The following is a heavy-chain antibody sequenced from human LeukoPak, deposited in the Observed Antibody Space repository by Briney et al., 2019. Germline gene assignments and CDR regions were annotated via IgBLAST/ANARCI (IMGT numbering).Heavy chain of an antibody. CDR3: ARSEGGYASY. CDR2: ISSSSSYI. V-gene: IGHV3-21*01. J-gene: IGHJ4*02. D-gene: IGHD5-12*01. CDR1: GFTLSSYS. Sequence: GGSLRLSCAASGFTLSSYSMNRVLQAPGKGLEWVSSISSSSSYIYYADSVKGRFTISRDNAKNSLYLQMNSLRAEDTAVYYCARSEGGYASYWGQGTLVTVSS.